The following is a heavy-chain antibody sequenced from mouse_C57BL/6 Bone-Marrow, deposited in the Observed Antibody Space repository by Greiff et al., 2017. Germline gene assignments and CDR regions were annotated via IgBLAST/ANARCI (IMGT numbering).Heavy chain of an antibody. CDR1: GYTFTDYN. D-gene: IGHD1-1*01. CDR2: INPNNGGT. J-gene: IGHJ3*01. CDR3: AGRDYYGSSLAY. V-gene: IGHV1-18*01. Sequence: VQLKQSGPELVKPGASVKIPCKASGYTFTDYNMDWVKQSHGKSLEWIGDINPNNGGTIYNQKFKGKATLTVDKSSSTAYMELRSLTSEDTAVYYCAGRDYYGSSLAYWGQGTLVTVSA.